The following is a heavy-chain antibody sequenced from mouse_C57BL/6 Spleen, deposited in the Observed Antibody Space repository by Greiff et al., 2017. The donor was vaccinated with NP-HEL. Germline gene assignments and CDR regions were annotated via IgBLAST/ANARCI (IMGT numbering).Heavy chain of an antibody. CDR2: IYPGDGDT. Sequence: QVQLKQSGPELVKPGASVKISCKASGYAFSSSWMNWVKQRPGKGLEWIGRIYPGDGDTNYNGKFKGKATLTADKSSSTAYMQLSSLTSEDSAVYFSARSAYDYDRVVGYWGQGTTLTVSS. V-gene: IGHV1-82*01. CDR3: ARSAYDYDRVVGY. J-gene: IGHJ2*01. D-gene: IGHD2-4*01. CDR1: GYAFSSSW.